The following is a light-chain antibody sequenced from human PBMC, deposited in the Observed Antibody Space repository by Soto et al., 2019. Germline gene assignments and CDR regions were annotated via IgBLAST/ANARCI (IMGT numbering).Light chain of an antibody. J-gene: IGKJ4*01. CDR2: DAT. V-gene: IGKV3-11*01. CDR1: QSVRSL. CDR3: QQRSNWLT. Sequence: EIVLTQSPATLSLSPGERATLSCRASQSVRSLLAWYQHKPGQPPRLLIYDATNRATGVPARFSGSGSGTDFTLTISSLEPEDFAVYFFQQRSNWLTFGGGTKVEIK.